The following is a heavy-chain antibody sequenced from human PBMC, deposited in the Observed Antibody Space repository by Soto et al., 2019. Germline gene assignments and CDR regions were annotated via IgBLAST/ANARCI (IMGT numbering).Heavy chain of an antibody. D-gene: IGHD2-15*01. J-gene: IGHJ4*02. CDR1: GGSISSGGYY. V-gene: IGHV4-31*03. CDR3: ARAHCSGGICYSDGLYFDY. Sequence: QVQLQESGPGLVKPSQTLSLTCTVSGGSISSGGYYWSWIRQHPGKGLEWIGYIYYSGSTYYNPSLKSRVTISVDTSKNQFSLKLSSVTAADTAVYYCARAHCSGGICYSDGLYFDYWGQGTLVTVSS. CDR2: IYYSGST.